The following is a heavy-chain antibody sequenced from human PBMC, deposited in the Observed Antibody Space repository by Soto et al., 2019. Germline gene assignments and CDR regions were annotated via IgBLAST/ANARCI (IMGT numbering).Heavy chain of an antibody. D-gene: IGHD3-22*01. CDR2: IIPIFGTA. CDR3: ARADNTYYYDSSGYPERPYYYYYYGMDV. Sequence: SVKVSCKASGGTFSSYAISWVRQAPGQGLEWMGGIIPIFGTANYAQKFQGRVTITADESTSTAYMELSSLRSEDTAVYYCARADNTYYYDSSGYPERPYYYYYYGMDVWGQGTTVTVSS. CDR1: GGTFSSYA. V-gene: IGHV1-69*13. J-gene: IGHJ6*02.